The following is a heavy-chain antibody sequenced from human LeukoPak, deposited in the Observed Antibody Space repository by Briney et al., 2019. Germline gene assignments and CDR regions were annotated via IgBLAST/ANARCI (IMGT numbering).Heavy chain of an antibody. CDR3: ARVLSAAIHFYYYYYMDV. Sequence: GGSLTLSCAASAFSFSSYSMSCVRQPPGKGLEWVANINQDGSEKYYVDSVKGRLTISRHTAKYSLYLQMNSLRAEDTAVYHCARVLSAAIHFYYYYYMDVWGKGTTVTISS. V-gene: IGHV3-7*01. CDR1: AFSFSSYS. D-gene: IGHD2-2*01. CDR2: INQDGSEK. J-gene: IGHJ6*03.